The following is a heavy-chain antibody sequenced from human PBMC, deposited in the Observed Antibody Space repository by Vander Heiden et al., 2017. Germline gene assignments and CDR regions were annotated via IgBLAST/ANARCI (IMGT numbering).Heavy chain of an antibody. V-gene: IGHV3-33*01. Sequence: QVQLLESGGGVVQPGTSPRLACAASGFTFSSYGMHWVRKAPGKGLEWVAVIWYDGSNKYYADSVKGRFTISRDNSKNTLYLQMNSLRAEDTAVYYCARERYSSGWYYFDYWGQGTLVTVSS. CDR2: IWYDGSNK. J-gene: IGHJ4*02. D-gene: IGHD6-19*01. CDR1: GFTFSSYG. CDR3: ARERYSSGWYYFDY.